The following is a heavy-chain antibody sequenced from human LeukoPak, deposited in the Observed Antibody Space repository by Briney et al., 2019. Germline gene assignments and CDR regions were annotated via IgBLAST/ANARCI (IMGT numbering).Heavy chain of an antibody. CDR2: INWNGGST. V-gene: IGHV3-20*04. Sequence: PGGSLRLSCAASGFTFDDYGMSWVRQAPGKGLEWVSGINWNGGSTGYADSVKGRFTISRDNAKNSLYLQMNSLRAEDTAVYYCAREGKPYYDFWSGYYRGSGYFDYWGQGTLVTVSS. J-gene: IGHJ4*02. CDR1: GFTFDDYG. D-gene: IGHD3-3*01. CDR3: AREGKPYYDFWSGYYRGSGYFDY.